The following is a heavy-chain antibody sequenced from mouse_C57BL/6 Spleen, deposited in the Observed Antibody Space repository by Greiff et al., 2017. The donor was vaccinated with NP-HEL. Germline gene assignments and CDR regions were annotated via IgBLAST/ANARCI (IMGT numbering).Heavy chain of an antibody. CDR3: ARYGGLRWYFDV. J-gene: IGHJ1*03. CDR1: GYTFTSYG. D-gene: IGHD2-4*01. CDR2: IYPRSGNT. V-gene: IGHV1-81*01. Sequence: QVQLQQSGAELARPGASVKLSCKASGYTFTSYGISWVKQRTGQGLEWIGEIYPRSGNTYYNEKFKGKATLTADKSSTTAYMELRSLTSEDSAVYFCARYGGLRWYFDVWGKGTTVTVSS.